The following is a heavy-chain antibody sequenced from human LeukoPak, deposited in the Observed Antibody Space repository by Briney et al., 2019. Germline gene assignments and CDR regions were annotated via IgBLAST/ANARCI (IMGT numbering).Heavy chain of an antibody. CDR3: ASMAGTGSSWYTTPFDY. Sequence: TSETLSLTCAVSGGSISSSNWWSWVRQPPGKGLEWIGEIYHSGSTNYNPSLKSRVTISVDKSKNQFSLKLSSVTAADTAVYYCASMAGTGSSWYTTPFDYWGQGTLVTVSS. CDR2: IYHSGST. V-gene: IGHV4-4*02. CDR1: GGSISSSNW. D-gene: IGHD6-13*01. J-gene: IGHJ4*02.